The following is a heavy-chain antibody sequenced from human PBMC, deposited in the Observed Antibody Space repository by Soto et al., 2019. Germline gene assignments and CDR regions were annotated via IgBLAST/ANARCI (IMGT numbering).Heavy chain of an antibody. CDR2: ISSSSSYI. J-gene: IGHJ3*02. CDR3: ARGHIVVVPAAPRAFDI. Sequence: GGSLRLFCAASGFTFSSYSMNWVRQAPGKGLEWVSSISSSSSYIYYADSVKGRFTISRDNAKNSLYLQMNSLRAEDTAVYYCARGHIVVVPAAPRAFDIWGQGTMVTVSS. CDR1: GFTFSSYS. V-gene: IGHV3-21*01. D-gene: IGHD2-2*01.